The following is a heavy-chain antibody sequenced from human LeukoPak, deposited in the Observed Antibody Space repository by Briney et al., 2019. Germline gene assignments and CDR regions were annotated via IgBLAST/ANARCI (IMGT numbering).Heavy chain of an antibody. J-gene: IGHJ5*02. CDR2: ISGSGGST. V-gene: IGHV3-23*01. CDR1: GFTFRSYA. Sequence: GGSLRLSCAASGFTFRSYAMSWVRQAPGKGLEWVSAISGSGGSTYYADSVKGRFTISRDNSKNTLYLQMNSLRAEDTAVYYCAKVSITMVRGVINWFDPWGQGTLVTVSS. D-gene: IGHD3-10*01. CDR3: AKVSITMVRGVINWFDP.